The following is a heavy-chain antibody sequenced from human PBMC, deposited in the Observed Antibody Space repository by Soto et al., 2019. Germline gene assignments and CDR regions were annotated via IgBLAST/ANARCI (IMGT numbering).Heavy chain of an antibody. V-gene: IGHV3-11*01. CDR3: ARDSWSCGGSCEPPDGWFDP. CDR2: ISSSGSTI. CDR1: GFTFSDYY. Sequence: QVQLVESGGGLVKPGGSLRLSCAASGFTFSDYYMSWIRQAPGKGLEWVSYISSSGSTIYYADSVKGRFTISRDNAKNSLYLQMNSLRAEDTAVYYCARDSWSCGGSCEPPDGWFDPWGQGTLVTVSS. J-gene: IGHJ5*02. D-gene: IGHD2-15*01.